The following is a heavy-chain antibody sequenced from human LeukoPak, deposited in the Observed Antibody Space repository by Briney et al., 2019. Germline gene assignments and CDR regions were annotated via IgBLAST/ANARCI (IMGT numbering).Heavy chain of an antibody. V-gene: IGHV1-69*02. J-gene: IGHJ5*02. CDR1: GGTFSSYT. CDR2: IIPILGIA. CDR3: ARVGWAAGWFDP. Sequence: VASVKVSFKASGGTFSSYTISWVRQAPGQGLEWMGRIIPILGIANYAHKFQGRVTITADKSTSTAYMELSSLRSEDTAVYYCARVGWAAGWFDPWGQGTLVTVSS. D-gene: IGHD1-26*01.